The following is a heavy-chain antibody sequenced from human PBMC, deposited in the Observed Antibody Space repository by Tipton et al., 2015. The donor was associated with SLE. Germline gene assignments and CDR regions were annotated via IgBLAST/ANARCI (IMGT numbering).Heavy chain of an antibody. CDR3: AYGNGDSFQI. V-gene: IGHV4-59*01. CDR1: DDSISPYY. J-gene: IGHJ3*02. D-gene: IGHD4-11*01. Sequence: TLSLTCTVSDDSISPYYWSWIRQPPGKGLEWIGYVYYSGNTNYNPSLKRRVSISVDTSKNQFSLKLSSVTAADTAVYYCAYGNGDSFQIWGQGTTLTVSS. CDR2: VYYSGNT.